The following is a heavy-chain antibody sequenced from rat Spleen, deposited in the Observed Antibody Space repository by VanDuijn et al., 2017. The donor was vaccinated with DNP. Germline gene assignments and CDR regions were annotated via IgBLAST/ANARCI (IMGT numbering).Heavy chain of an antibody. Sequence: EVQLVESGGGLVQPGRPLKPPCAAAGSSFSKHDMAWVRKAPRKGLEWVAYISYDGGSTNYGDSVKGRFTISRDNAKNTLYLQMNSLRSEDTATYYCAKAGGYSPWYFDYWGQGVMVTVSS. CDR1: GSSFSKHD. J-gene: IGHJ2*01. D-gene: IGHD1-11*01. CDR2: ISYDGGST. V-gene: IGHV5-22*01. CDR3: AKAGGYSPWYFDY.